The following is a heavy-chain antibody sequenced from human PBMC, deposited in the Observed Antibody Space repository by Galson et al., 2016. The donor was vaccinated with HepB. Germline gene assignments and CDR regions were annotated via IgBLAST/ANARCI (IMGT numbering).Heavy chain of an antibody. J-gene: IGHJ4*02. V-gene: IGHV4-31*03. CDR1: GGSISSGGYY. CDR3: AFSWGGCSSTTCYFNFDF. CDR2: IYYSGTT. D-gene: IGHD2-2*01. Sequence: TLSLTCTVSGGSISSGGYYWSWIRQHPGKGLEWIGFIYYSGTTYYNPSLKSRVIISVDTSKNQFSLKLSSVTAADTAVYYCAFSWGGCSSTTCYFNFDFWGQGTLVTVAS.